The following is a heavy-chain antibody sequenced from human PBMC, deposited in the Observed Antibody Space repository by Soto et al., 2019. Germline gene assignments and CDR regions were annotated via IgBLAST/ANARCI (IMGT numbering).Heavy chain of an antibody. D-gene: IGHD3-3*01. CDR1: GGSISSGDYY. CDR3: ARWWSGSRQGFDP. CDR2: IYYSGST. V-gene: IGHV4-31*03. Sequence: QVQLQESGPGLVKPSQTLSLTCTVSGGSISSGDYYWSWIRQHPGKGLEWIGYIYYSGSTYYNPSLKTRVTISVDTSKNQCSLKPRSVTAADTAVYYCARWWSGSRQGFDPWGQGTLVTVSS. J-gene: IGHJ5*02.